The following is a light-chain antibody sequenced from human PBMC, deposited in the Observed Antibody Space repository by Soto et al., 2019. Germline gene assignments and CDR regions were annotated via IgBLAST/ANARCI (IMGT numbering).Light chain of an antibody. CDR3: QQRSNWPLT. J-gene: IGKJ4*01. Sequence: EIVLTQSPATLSLSPGERATLSCRASQSVSSYLAWYQQKPGQAPRLLIYDASNRATGIPPRFSGSGSGTDFTLTISRLEPEDFAVYYCQQRSNWPLTLGGGTKVEIK. CDR2: DAS. CDR1: QSVSSY. V-gene: IGKV3-11*01.